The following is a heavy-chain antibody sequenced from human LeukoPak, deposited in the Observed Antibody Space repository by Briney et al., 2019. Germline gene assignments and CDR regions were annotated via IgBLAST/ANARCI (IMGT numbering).Heavy chain of an antibody. Sequence: AAVKVSCEASVGTFSSYAISGVRQAPGQGLEWRGRIIPILGIANYAQKLQGRVTITADKSTSTAYTELSSLRSEDTAVYYCARGNRGEGYDYTYYYDSSSYGYFDYWGQGTLVTVSS. CDR3: ARGNRGEGYDYTYYYDSSSYGYFDY. CDR2: IIPILGIA. V-gene: IGHV1-69*04. D-gene: IGHD3-22*01. CDR1: VGTFSSYA. J-gene: IGHJ4*02.